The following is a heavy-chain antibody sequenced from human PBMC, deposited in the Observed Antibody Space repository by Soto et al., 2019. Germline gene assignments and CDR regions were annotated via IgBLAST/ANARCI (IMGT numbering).Heavy chain of an antibody. D-gene: IGHD3-22*01. V-gene: IGHV4-31*03. J-gene: IGHJ1*01. CDR3: AIYDSSGSRGFQH. CDR1: GGSISSGGYY. CDR2: IYYSGST. Sequence: PSETLSLTCTVSGGSISSGGYYWSWIRQHPGKGLEWIGYIYYSGSTYYNPSLKSRVTISVDTSKNQFSLKLSSATAADTAVYYCAIYDSSGSRGFQHWGQGTLVTVSS.